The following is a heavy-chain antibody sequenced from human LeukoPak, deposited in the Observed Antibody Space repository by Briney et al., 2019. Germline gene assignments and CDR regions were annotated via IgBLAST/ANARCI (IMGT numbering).Heavy chain of an antibody. V-gene: IGHV1-3*01. Sequence: ASVKVSCKASGYTFTSYTMHWVRQAPGQRLEWMGWINVGNGYTKYSQKFQGRITITRDTSANTAHMELSSLRFEDTAVYYCAREGSPDSSGWSCFDSWGQGTLVTVSS. CDR3: AREGSPDSSGWSCFDS. CDR2: INVGNGYT. J-gene: IGHJ4*02. CDR1: GYTFTSYT. D-gene: IGHD6-19*01.